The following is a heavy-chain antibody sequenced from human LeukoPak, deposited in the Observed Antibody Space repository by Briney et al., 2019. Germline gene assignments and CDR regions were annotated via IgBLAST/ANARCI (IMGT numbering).Heavy chain of an antibody. CDR2: ISSSSYI. CDR3: ARDQSSDFWSGYYYFDY. J-gene: IGHJ4*02. V-gene: IGHV3-21*06. D-gene: IGHD3-3*01. CDR1: GFTFSSYS. Sequence: GGSLRLSCAASGFTFSSYSMNWVRQAPGKGLEWVSSISSSSYIYYADSVKGRFTISRDNAKNSLYLQMNSLRAEDTAVYYCARDQSSDFWSGYYYFDYWGQGTLVTVSS.